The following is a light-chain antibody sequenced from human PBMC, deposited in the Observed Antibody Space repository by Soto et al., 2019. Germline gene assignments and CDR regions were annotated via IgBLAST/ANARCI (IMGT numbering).Light chain of an antibody. Sequence: EIVMAKFPETLAVSVGERATIKCRSSQSLLHSSDNRNYLTWYQQKPGQPPKLLIYWASTRHSGVPDRFSGSGSGTDFTLTINSLQAEDVAVYYCQQYYSTPWTFGQGTKVEIK. CDR3: QQYYSTPWT. CDR1: QSLLHSSDNRNY. V-gene: IGKV4-1*01. J-gene: IGKJ1*01. CDR2: WAS.